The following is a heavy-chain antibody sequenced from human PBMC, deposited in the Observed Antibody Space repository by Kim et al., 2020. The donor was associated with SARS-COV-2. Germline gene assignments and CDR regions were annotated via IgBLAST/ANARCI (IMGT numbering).Heavy chain of an antibody. Sequence: GGSLRLSCAASEFSFSSYAMTWVRQAPGKGLEWISVISGSGDNTFYAKSVKGRFTISRDNSKNTLYLQMNSLRDEDTAVYYCVKIKVASGYGAIDYLGQGTLVTVSS. CDR3: VKIKVASGYGAIDY. J-gene: IGHJ4*02. D-gene: IGHD3-9*01. V-gene: IGHV3-23*01. CDR2: ISGSGDNT. CDR1: EFSFSSYA.